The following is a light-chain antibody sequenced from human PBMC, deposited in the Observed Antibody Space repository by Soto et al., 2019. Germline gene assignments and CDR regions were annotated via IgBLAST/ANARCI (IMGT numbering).Light chain of an antibody. CDR3: LQDYHYPRT. J-gene: IGKJ1*01. CDR2: ATS. V-gene: IGKV1-6*01. CDR1: QDIRTA. Sequence: AIQMTQSPSSLSASVGDRVTITCRASQDIRTALGWYQQKPVKAPNLLIYATSSLQSAVTSRFSVSGSSTDFTLTISSLQPEDFATAYCLQDYHYPRTGGQGTKVEIK.